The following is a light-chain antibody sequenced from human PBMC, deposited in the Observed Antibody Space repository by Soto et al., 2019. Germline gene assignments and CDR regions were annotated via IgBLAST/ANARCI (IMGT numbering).Light chain of an antibody. V-gene: IGKV2-30*02. Sequence: DVVMTQSPLFLPVTLGQPASISCRSSQSLIHSDGNTYLSWFQQRPGQPPRRLIYEVSDRDSGVPDRFTGSGSGTDFTLKISRVEAEDVGVYYCLQGTHWPWTFGQGTEVEIK. CDR1: QSLIHSDGNTY. J-gene: IGKJ1*01. CDR3: LQGTHWPWT. CDR2: EVS.